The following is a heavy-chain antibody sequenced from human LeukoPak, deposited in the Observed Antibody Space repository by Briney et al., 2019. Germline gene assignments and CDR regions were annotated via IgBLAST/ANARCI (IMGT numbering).Heavy chain of an antibody. Sequence: PGGSLRLSCAASGFTLSSHWMTWVRQAPGKGLEWVANINQDASAKYYVASVRGRFTISRDNAKNSLYLQMNSLRAEDTAVYYCARGALLNFDYWGQGTLVTVSS. J-gene: IGHJ4*02. CDR3: ARGALLNFDY. CDR2: INQDASAK. V-gene: IGHV3-7*01. D-gene: IGHD1-26*01. CDR1: GFTLSSHW.